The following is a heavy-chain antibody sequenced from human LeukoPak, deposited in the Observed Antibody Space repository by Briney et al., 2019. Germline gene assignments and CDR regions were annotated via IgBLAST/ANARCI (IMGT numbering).Heavy chain of an antibody. J-gene: IGHJ5*02. D-gene: IGHD2-2*02. Sequence: ASVKVSCKASGYTFTGYYMHWVRQAPGQGLEWMGWINPNSGGTYYAQKFQGRVTMTRDTSISTAYMELSRLRSDDTAVYYCARDRGYCSSTSCYTMGWFDPWGQGTLVTVSS. V-gene: IGHV1-2*02. CDR3: ARDRGYCSSTSCYTMGWFDP. CDR2: INPNSGGT. CDR1: GYTFTGYY.